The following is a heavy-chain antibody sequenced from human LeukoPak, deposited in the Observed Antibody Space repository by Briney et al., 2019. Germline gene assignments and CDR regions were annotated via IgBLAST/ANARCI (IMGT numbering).Heavy chain of an antibody. J-gene: IGHJ4*02. Sequence: ASVKVSCKASGYTFTGYYMHWVRQAPGQGLEWMGRINPNSGNTNYAQKLQGRVTMTTDTSTSTAYMELRSLRSDDTAVYYCARVVGTIFGETYYFDYWGQGTLVTVSS. V-gene: IGHV1-2*06. CDR1: GYTFTGYY. CDR3: ARVVGTIFGETYYFDY. CDR2: INPNSGNT. D-gene: IGHD3-3*01.